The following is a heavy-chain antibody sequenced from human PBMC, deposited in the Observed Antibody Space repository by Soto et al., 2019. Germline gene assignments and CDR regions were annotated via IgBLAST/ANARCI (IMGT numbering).Heavy chain of an antibody. CDR3: ARDQNLAAAGTYFDY. D-gene: IGHD6-13*01. CDR1: GGSISSSNW. V-gene: IGHV4-4*02. Sequence: QVQLQESGPGLVKPSGTLSLTCAVSGGSISSSNWWSWVRQPPGKGLEWIGEIYHSGSTNYNPSLKSLVTTSENKPKNQSALKLSSVTAADTAVYYCARDQNLAAAGTYFDYWGQGTLVTVSS. J-gene: IGHJ4*02. CDR2: IYHSGST.